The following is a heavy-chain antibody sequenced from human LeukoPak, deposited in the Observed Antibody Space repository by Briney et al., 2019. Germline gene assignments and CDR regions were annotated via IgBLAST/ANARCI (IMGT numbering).Heavy chain of an antibody. D-gene: IGHD2-15*01. CDR3: AITVVAASYYFDY. CDR2: INPNSGGT. Sequence: EASVKVSCKVSGYTLTELSMHWVRQAPGQGLEWMGRINPNSGGTNYAQKFQGRVTMTRDTSISTAYMELSRLRSHDTAVYYCAITVVAASYYFDYWGQGTLVTVSS. CDR1: GYTLTELS. V-gene: IGHV1-2*06. J-gene: IGHJ4*02.